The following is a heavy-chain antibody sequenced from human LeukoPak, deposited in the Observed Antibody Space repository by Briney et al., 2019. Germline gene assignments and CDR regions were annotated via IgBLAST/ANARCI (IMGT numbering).Heavy chain of an antibody. Sequence: GGSLRLSCAASAFSFSDYNMNWVRQAPGKGLEWVSSITSTGSYIYYADSVKGRFTISRDNAKNSLYLQMNSLRAEDTAVYYCARDDCSGGSCYCDYWGQGTLVTVSS. V-gene: IGHV3-21*01. CDR3: ARDDCSGGSCYCDY. D-gene: IGHD2-15*01. CDR2: ITSTGSYI. J-gene: IGHJ4*02. CDR1: AFSFSDYN.